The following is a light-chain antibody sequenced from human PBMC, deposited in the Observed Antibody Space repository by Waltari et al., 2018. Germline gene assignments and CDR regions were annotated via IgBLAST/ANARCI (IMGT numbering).Light chain of an antibody. CDR3: QQYNTFPWT. V-gene: IGKV1-5*03. CDR2: KAS. Sequence: DIQMTQSPSTLAASVGDRVTITCRSRQTISRWLAWYQQKPGKAPNLLIYKASALESGVPSRFSGSGSATDFTLTISSLQPDDFATYYCQQYNTFPWTFGQGTKVEIK. J-gene: IGKJ1*01. CDR1: QTISRW.